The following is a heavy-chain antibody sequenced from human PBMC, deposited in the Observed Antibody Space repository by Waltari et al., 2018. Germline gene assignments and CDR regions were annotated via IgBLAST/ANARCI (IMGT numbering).Heavy chain of an antibody. J-gene: IGHJ4*02. D-gene: IGHD3-16*02. CDR1: GFKFDDQG. V-gene: IGHV3-7*01. CDR3: ARDYIWGSYRQDY. CDR2: IKQDGSEK. Sequence: EVQLVESGGGVVRPGESLSLSCAVSGFKFDDQGMSWVRQAPGKGLEWVANIKQDGSEKYYVDSVKGRFTISRDNAKNSLYLQMNSLRAEDTAVYYCARDYIWGSYRQDYWGQGTLVTVSS.